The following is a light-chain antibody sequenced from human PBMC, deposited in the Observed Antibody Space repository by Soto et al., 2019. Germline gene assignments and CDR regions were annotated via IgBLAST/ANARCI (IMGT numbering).Light chain of an antibody. CDR2: GAS. CDR3: QQYQSYFLT. V-gene: IGKV3-15*01. Sequence: EIVMTQSPATLSVSPGERATLSCRASQSVSSNLAWYQQKPGQAPRLLIYGASTGATGIPARFSGSGSGTEFTLTISSLQSDDFATYYCQQYQSYFLTFGPGTTVDMK. CDR1: QSVSSN. J-gene: IGKJ3*01.